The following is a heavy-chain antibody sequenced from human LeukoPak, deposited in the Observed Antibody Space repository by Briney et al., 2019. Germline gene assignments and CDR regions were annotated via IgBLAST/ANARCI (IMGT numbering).Heavy chain of an antibody. D-gene: IGHD3-10*01. J-gene: IGHJ6*03. CDR2: IYYSGST. CDR1: GGSISSSSYY. CDR3: ARDITMVRGKKPPPGGSMDV. V-gene: IGHV4-39*07. Sequence: PSETLSLTCTVSGGSISSSSYYWGWIRQPPGKGLEWIGSIYYSGSTYYNPSLKSRVTISVDTSKNQFSLKLSSVTAADTAVYYCARDITMVRGKKPPPGGSMDVWGKGTTVTISS.